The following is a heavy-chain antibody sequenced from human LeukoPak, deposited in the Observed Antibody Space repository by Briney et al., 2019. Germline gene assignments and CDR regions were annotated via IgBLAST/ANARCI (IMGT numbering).Heavy chain of an antibody. CDR2: FDPEDSET. V-gene: IGHV1-24*01. J-gene: IGHJ4*02. Sequence: ASVKVSCKVSGYTLTELSMHWVRQAPGKGLEWMGGFDPEDSETIYAQKFQGRVTMTEDTSTDTAYMELSSLRSEDTAVYYCATGPYGSGIISPGRLDYWGQGTLVTVSS. CDR1: GYTLTELS. D-gene: IGHD3-10*01. CDR3: ATGPYGSGIISPGRLDY.